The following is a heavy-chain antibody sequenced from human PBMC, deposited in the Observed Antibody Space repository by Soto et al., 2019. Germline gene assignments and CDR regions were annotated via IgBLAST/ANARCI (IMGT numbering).Heavy chain of an antibody. CDR2: INHIGTT. J-gene: IGHJ4*02. Sequence: QVQLQQGGAGLLKPSETLSLTCTVYGGSFTFSGYYWSWIRQPPGKGLEWIGEINHIGTTKYNPSLESRFTISLDTSKNHFSLDLTSVTAADTAVYYCVRGRILRLRFGDFDSWGQGTLVTVSS. CDR3: VRGRILRLRFGDFDS. D-gene: IGHD5-12*01. CDR1: GGSFTFSGYY. V-gene: IGHV4-34*01.